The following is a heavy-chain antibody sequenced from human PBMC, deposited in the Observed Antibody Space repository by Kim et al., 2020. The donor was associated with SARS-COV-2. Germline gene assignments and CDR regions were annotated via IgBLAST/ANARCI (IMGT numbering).Heavy chain of an antibody. V-gene: IGHV3-23*01. CDR3: ATGYYGSGHYYYGMDV. Sequence: DSVKRRFTISRDNSKNTLYLQMNSLRPEDTAVYYCATGYYGSGHYYYGMDVWGPGTSVTVSS. J-gene: IGHJ6*02. D-gene: IGHD3-10*01.